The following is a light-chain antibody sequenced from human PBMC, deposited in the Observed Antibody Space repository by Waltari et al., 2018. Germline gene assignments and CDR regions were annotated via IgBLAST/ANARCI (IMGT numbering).Light chain of an antibody. CDR2: YAS. V-gene: IGKV3-20*01. J-gene: IGKJ1*01. CDR3: QKYESLPAT. Sequence: EIVLTQSPGTLSLSPGERATLSCRASQSVGIYLAWYQQKPGQAPRLLISYASTRATGIPDRFSARGSGTDFSLTISRLEPEDCAVYYCQKYESLPATFGQGTKVEIK. CDR1: QSVGIY.